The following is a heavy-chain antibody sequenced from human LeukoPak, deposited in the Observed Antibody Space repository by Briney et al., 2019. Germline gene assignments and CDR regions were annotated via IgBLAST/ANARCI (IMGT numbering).Heavy chain of an antibody. CDR1: GYTFTGYY. J-gene: IGHJ5*02. Sequence: ASVKVSCKASGYTFTGYYMHWVRQAPGQGLEWMGWINPNSGGTNYAQKFQGRVTMTRDTSISTAYMELSRLRSDDTAVYYCARDQYCSGGSCYFRWFDPWGQGTLVTVSS. V-gene: IGHV1-2*02. D-gene: IGHD2-15*01. CDR2: INPNSGGT. CDR3: ARDQYCSGGSCYFRWFDP.